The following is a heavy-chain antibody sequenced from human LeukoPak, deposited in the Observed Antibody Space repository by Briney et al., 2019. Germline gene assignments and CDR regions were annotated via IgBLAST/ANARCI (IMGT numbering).Heavy chain of an antibody. V-gene: IGHV1-2*06. J-gene: IGHJ4*01. Sequence: ASVTVSFKASGYTLTVYYIHWVRQAPGQGLEWMGRINPNSGDTNFAQKFQGRVTMTRDTSISTAYMDLSGLRPDDTAVYYCAREGSGYTYGRGSYFDYWGHGILVTVSS. D-gene: IGHD5-18*01. CDR1: GYTLTVYY. CDR3: AREGSGYTYGRGSYFDY. CDR2: INPNSGDT.